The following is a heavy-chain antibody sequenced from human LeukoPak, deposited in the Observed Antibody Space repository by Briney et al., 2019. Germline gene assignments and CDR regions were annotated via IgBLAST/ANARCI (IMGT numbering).Heavy chain of an antibody. CDR2: INHSGST. J-gene: IGHJ4*02. CDR1: GGSFSGYY. D-gene: IGHD4-17*01. Sequence: SETLSLTCAVYGGSFSGYYWSWIRQPPGKGLEWIGEINHSGSTNYNPSLKSRVTISVDTSKNQISLKLSSVTAADTAVYYCARSAVTTQLDYWGQGTLVTVSS. V-gene: IGHV4-34*01. CDR3: ARSAVTTQLDY.